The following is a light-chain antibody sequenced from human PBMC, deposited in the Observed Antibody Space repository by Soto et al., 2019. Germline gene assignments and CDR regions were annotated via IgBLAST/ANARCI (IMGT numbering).Light chain of an antibody. CDR1: QSLLHITGETF. J-gene: IGKJ5*01. CDR2: EVS. CDR3: MQSTQLPPT. Sequence: DVVMTQTPLSVSVAPEQPASISCKSSQSLLHITGETFLFWYLQKPGQSPQLLIYEVSTRVSGVPDRFSGSGSGTDFTLEISRVETDDVGIYYCMQSTQLPPTFGQGTRLAIE. V-gene: IGKV2D-29*02.